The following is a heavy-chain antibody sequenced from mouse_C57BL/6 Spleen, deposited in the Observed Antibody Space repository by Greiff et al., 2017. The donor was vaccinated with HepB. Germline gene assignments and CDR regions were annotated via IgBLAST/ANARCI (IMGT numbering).Heavy chain of an antibody. D-gene: IGHD1-1*01. CDR1: GYTFTSYG. CDR3: ARWGTTVVEGTWFAY. V-gene: IGHV1-81*01. Sequence: QVQLQQSGAELARPGASVKLSCKASGYTFTSYGISWVKQRNGQGLEWIGEIYPRSGNTYYNEKFNGKATLTADKSSSTAYMEIRSLTSEDSAVYVCARWGTTVVEGTWFAYWGQGTLVTVAA. J-gene: IGHJ3*01. CDR2: IYPRSGNT.